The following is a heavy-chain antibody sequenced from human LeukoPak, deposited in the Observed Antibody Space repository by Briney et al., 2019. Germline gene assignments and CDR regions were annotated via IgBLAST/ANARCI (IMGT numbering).Heavy chain of an antibody. D-gene: IGHD5-12*01. Sequence: PGGSLRLSCAASGFTFSSYAMSWVRQAPGKGLEWVSAISGSGGSTYYADSVKGRFTISRDNSKNTLYLQMNSLRAEDTAVYYCAKDRDSGYDWGDFDYWGQGTLVTVSS. CDR2: ISGSGGST. J-gene: IGHJ4*02. CDR3: AKDRDSGYDWGDFDY. CDR1: GFTFSSYA. V-gene: IGHV3-23*01.